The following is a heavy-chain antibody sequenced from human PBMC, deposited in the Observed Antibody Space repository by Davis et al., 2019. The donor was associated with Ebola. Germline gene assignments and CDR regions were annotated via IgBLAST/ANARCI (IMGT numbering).Heavy chain of an antibody. D-gene: IGHD2-2*01. CDR2: INSDGSST. CDR1: GFTFSSYW. J-gene: IGHJ6*03. V-gene: IGHV3-74*01. Sequence: GESLKISCAASGFTFSSYWMHWVRQAPGKGLVWVSRINSDGSSTSYADSVKGRFTISRDNAKNTLYLQMNSLRAEDTAVYYCARRRLGYCSSTSCYDEVRASYYYYYMDVWGKGTTVTVSS. CDR3: ARRRLGYCSSTSCYDEVRASYYYYYMDV.